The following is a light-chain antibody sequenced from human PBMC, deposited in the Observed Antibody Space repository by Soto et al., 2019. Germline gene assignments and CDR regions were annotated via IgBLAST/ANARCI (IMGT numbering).Light chain of an antibody. CDR1: SSDVGGYNY. CDR3: SSYTSSSTV. Sequence: QSALTQPASVSGSPGQSITFSCTGTSSDVGGYNYVSWYQQHPGKAPKLMIYDVSNRPSGVSNRFSGSKSGNTASLTISGLQAEDEADYYCSSYTSSSTVFGGGTKLTVL. CDR2: DVS. J-gene: IGLJ2*01. V-gene: IGLV2-14*01.